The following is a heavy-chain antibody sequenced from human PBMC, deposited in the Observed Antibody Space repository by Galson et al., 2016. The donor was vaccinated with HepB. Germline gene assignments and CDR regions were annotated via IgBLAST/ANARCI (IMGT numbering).Heavy chain of an antibody. CDR2: IEPDGNSP. Sequence: SLRLSCAASGFTFRNHQMHWLRQVPGKGLVWVSRIEPDGNSPIYADSVKGRFTISRDNAENTLYLQMNSLRAEDTAIYYCARDLSGPDYWGQGTLVTVSS. V-gene: IGHV3-74*01. J-gene: IGHJ4*02. CDR1: GFTFRNHQ. CDR3: ARDLSGPDY.